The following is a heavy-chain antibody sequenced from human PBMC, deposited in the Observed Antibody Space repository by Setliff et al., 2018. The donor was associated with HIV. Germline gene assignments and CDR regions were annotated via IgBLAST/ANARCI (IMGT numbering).Heavy chain of an antibody. CDR3: ARAKATRQARPTNCFDP. CDR1: GGTFNTYT. Sequence: SVKVSCKASGGTFNTYTITWVRQAPGQGLEWMGGIIPFTGTTNYAQKFQGRVTITTDESRSIVYMEVSSLRSEDTAVYYCARAKATRQARPTNCFDPWGQGTLVTSPQ. J-gene: IGHJ5*02. D-gene: IGHD1-1*01. V-gene: IGHV1-69*16. CDR2: IIPFTGTT.